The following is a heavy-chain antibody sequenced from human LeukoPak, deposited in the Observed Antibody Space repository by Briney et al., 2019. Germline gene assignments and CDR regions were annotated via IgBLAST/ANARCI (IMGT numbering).Heavy chain of an antibody. J-gene: IGHJ5*02. CDR3: ARDAYELFSFDP. Sequence: GGSLRLSCAASGFTVSSNYMSWVRQAPGKGLEWVSVIYSGGSTYYADSVKGRFTISRDNFKNTLYLQMNSLRAEDTAVYYCARDAYELFSFDPWGQGTLVTVSS. V-gene: IGHV3-66*01. CDR2: IYSGGST. CDR1: GFTVSSNY. D-gene: IGHD2-8*01.